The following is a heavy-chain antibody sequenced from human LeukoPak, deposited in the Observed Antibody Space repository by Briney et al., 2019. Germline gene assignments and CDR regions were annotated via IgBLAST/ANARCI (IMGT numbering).Heavy chain of an antibody. CDR1: GFTFRTYS. CDR2: VSKSSSYI. Sequence: TGGSLRLSCAASGFTFRTYSMNWVRQAPGKGLEWIASVSKSSSYIYYADSVKGRFTISRDNSKNTLYLQMNSLRAEDTAVYYCARRIVVVPAAIGYGIDVWGQGTTVTVSS. CDR3: ARRIVVVPAAIGYGIDV. V-gene: IGHV3-21*01. D-gene: IGHD2-2*02. J-gene: IGHJ6*02.